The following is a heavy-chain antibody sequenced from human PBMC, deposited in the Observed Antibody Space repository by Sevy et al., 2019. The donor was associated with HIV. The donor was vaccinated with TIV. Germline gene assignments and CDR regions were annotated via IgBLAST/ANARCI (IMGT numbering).Heavy chain of an antibody. CDR2: ISSASSYI. CDR3: AGDRGVGTSSYGLDV. D-gene: IGHD3-10*01. J-gene: IGHJ6*02. CDR1: AFTFSGYS. V-gene: IGHV3-21*01. Sequence: GGSLRLSCAASAFTFSGYSMSWVRQAPGKGLEWVSSISSASSYIYYADSVKGRFAISRDNAKNSLYLQMNSLRAEDTAVYYCAGDRGVGTSSYGLDVWGQGTTVTVSS.